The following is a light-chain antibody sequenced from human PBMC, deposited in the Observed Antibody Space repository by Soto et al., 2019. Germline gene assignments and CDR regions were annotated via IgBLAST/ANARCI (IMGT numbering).Light chain of an antibody. CDR2: SNN. CDR3: AAWDDSLNGRDWV. V-gene: IGLV1-44*01. CDR1: SSNIGSNT. J-gene: IGLJ3*02. Sequence: QSVLTQPPSASGTPGQRVTISCSGSSSNIGSNTVNWYQQLPGTAPKLLIYSNNQRPSVVPDRFSGSKSGTSASLAISGLQSEDEADYYCAAWDDSLNGRDWVFGGGTKLTVL.